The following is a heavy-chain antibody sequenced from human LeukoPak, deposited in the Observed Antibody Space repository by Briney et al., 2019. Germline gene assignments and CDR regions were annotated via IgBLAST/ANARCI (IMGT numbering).Heavy chain of an antibody. CDR3: ARSLVVGGTRPNDY. D-gene: IGHD2-15*01. Sequence: PGGSLRLSCAASGVTFSAYWMHWVRQAPGKGLVWLSRINTGGNDITYADSVKGRFTISRDNDKNTLYLQMNSLTVEDTAVYFCARSLVVGGTRPNDYWGQGTLVTVAS. CDR1: GVTFSAYW. CDR2: INTGGNDI. V-gene: IGHV3-74*01. J-gene: IGHJ4*02.